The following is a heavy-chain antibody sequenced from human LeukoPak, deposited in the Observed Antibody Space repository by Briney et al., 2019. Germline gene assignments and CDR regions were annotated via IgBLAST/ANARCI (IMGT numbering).Heavy chain of an antibody. CDR3: ARAYGWSGYFYMDV. V-gene: IGHV1-8*01. D-gene: IGHD3-3*01. CDR2: MNPNSGNT. Sequence: ASVKVSCKASGYTFTSYDINWVRQATGQGLEWMGWMNPNSGNTGYAQKFQGRVTMTTDTSTTTAYMELRSLRSDDTAVYYCARAYGWSGYFYMDVWGKGTTVTVS. J-gene: IGHJ6*03. CDR1: GYTFTSYD.